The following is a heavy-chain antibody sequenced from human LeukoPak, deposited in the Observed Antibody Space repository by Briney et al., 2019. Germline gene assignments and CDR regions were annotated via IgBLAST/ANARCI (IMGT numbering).Heavy chain of an antibody. D-gene: IGHD1-1*01. CDR1: GFTFSNAW. Sequence: GGSLRLSCAVSGFTFSNAWMSWVRQAPGKGLEWVGRIKSKTDGGTTDYAAPVKGRFTISRDDSKNTVCLQMNSLKTEDTAVYYCATGTGRSDFDYWGQGTLVTVSA. CDR3: ATGTGRSDFDY. J-gene: IGHJ4*02. V-gene: IGHV3-15*01. CDR2: IKSKTDGGTT.